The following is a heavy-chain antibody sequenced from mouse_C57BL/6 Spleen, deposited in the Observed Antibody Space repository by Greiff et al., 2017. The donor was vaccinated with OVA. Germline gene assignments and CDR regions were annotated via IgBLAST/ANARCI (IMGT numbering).Heavy chain of an antibody. D-gene: IGHD2-1*01. V-gene: IGHV1-82*01. CDR2: IYPGDGNT. Sequence: VKLVQSGPELVKPGASVKISCKASGYAFSSYWMNWVKQRPGKGLEWIGRIYPGDGNTNYNGKFKGKATLTADKSSSTAYMQLSSLTSEDSAVYYCARSLCYGNYLAMDYWGQGTSVTVSS. CDR3: ARSLCYGNYLAMDY. CDR1: GYAFSSYW. J-gene: IGHJ4*01.